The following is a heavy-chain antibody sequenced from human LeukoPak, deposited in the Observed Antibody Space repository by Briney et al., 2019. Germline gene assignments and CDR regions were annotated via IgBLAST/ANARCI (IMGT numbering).Heavy chain of an antibody. CDR3: ARDPLIRYFDWLMGDYGMDV. CDR2: ISYDGSNK. J-gene: IGHJ6*02. CDR1: GFTFSSYA. Sequence: GRSLRLSCAASGFTFSSYAMHWVRQAPGKGLEWVAVISYDGSNKYYADSVKGRFTISRDNSKNTLYLQMNSLRAEDTAVYYCARDPLIRYFDWLMGDYGMDVWGQGTTVTVSS. D-gene: IGHD3-9*01. V-gene: IGHV3-30*04.